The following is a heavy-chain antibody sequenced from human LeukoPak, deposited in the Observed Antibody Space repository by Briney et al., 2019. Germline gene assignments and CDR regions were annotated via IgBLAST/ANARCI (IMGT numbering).Heavy chain of an antibody. D-gene: IGHD3-3*01. Sequence: GASVKVSCKASGYTFTSYGISWVRQAPGQGLEWMGWISAYDGDTNYAQKFQGRVTMTTDTSTSTAYMELRSLRSDDTAAYYCARTRDYDFWSGYYQDYWGQGTLVTVSS. CDR2: ISAYDGDT. V-gene: IGHV1-18*01. J-gene: IGHJ4*02. CDR1: GYTFTSYG. CDR3: ARTRDYDFWSGYYQDY.